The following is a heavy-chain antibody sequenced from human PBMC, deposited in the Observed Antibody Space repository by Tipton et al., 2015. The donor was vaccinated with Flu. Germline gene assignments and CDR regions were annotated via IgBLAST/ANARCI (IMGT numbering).Heavy chain of an antibody. V-gene: IGHV2-5*02. Sequence: LVKPTQTLTLTCTFSGFSLSTSGVGVGWIRQPPGKALEWLALIYWDDDKRYSPSLKSRLTITKDTSKNQVVLTMTNMDPVDTATYYCARRGIAASFDYWGQGTLVTVSS. CDR3: ARRGIAASFDY. D-gene: IGHD6-13*01. CDR2: IYWDDDK. J-gene: IGHJ4*02. CDR1: GFSLSTSGVG.